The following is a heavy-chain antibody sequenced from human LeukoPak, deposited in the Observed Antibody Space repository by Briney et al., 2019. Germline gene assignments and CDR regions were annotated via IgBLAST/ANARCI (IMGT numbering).Heavy chain of an antibody. Sequence: GRSLRLSCPASGFTFSSYEMNCVRQAPGNWRGWVSCIISRGSTIYYADSVKGPFTISRDHAKNSLYLQMNSLRAEDTAVYYCARATAPSFLEWSPQLYNWFDPWGQGTLVTVSS. J-gene: IGHJ5*02. CDR1: GFTFSSYE. D-gene: IGHD3-3*01. CDR2: IISRGSTI. CDR3: ARATAPSFLEWSPQLYNWFDP. V-gene: IGHV3-48*03.